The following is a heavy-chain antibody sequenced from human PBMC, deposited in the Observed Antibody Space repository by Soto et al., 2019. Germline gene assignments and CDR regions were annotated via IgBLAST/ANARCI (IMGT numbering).Heavy chain of an antibody. CDR3: ARGRYGDY. CDR2: ISAHNGNT. CDR1: GYGFTTYG. D-gene: IGHD1-1*01. J-gene: IGHJ4*02. V-gene: IGHV1-18*01. Sequence: QDHLVQSGAEVKKPGASLKVSCKDCGYGFTTYGITWVRQAPGQGLEWMAWISAHNGNTNYAQKLQGRVTVTRDTSTSTAYMELMSLRSDDTAVYYCARGRYGDYWGQGALVTVSS.